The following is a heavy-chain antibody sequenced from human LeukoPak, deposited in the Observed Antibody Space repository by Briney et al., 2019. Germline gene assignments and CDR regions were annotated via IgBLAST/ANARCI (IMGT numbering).Heavy chain of an antibody. Sequence: PGRSLRLSCAASGFTLTTYGVHWVRQAPGKGLEWVAVISYDGSNKYYADSVKGRFTISRANSKNTLYLQMNSLRAEDTAVYYCARGQEGDTGLDYWGQGTLVTVSS. D-gene: IGHD3-10*01. J-gene: IGHJ4*02. V-gene: IGHV3-30*03. CDR3: ARGQEGDTGLDY. CDR2: ISYDGSNK. CDR1: GFTLTTYG.